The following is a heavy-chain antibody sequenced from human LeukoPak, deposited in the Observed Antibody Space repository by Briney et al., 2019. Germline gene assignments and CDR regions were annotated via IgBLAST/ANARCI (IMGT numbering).Heavy chain of an antibody. Sequence: QPGGSLRLSCVASGFTFSSYAMSWVRQAPGKGLEWVSAISGSGGSTYYADPVKGRFTISRDNSKNTLYLQMNSLRAEDTAVYYCAKDSTQARWPTLIAVAGPFDYWGQGTLVTVSS. CDR2: ISGSGGST. CDR1: GFTFSSYA. D-gene: IGHD6-19*01. V-gene: IGHV3-23*01. CDR3: AKDSTQARWPTLIAVAGPFDY. J-gene: IGHJ4*02.